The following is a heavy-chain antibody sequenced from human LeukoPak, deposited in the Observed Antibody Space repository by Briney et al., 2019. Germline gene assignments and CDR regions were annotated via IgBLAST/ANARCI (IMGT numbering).Heavy chain of an antibody. D-gene: IGHD3-16*01. CDR1: GFTFGSYW. J-gene: IGHJ4*02. CDR2: IKHDGSEK. CDR3: ARDHWGPGDY. Sequence: GGSLRLSCAASGFTFGSYWMSWVREAPGKGLEWVANIKHDGSEKYYVDSVKGRFTISRDNAKNSLYLQMNSLRAEDTAVFYCARDHWGPGDYWGQGTLVTVS. V-gene: IGHV3-7*01.